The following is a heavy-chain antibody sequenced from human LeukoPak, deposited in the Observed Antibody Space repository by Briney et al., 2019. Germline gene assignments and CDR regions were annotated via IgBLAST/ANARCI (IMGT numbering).Heavy chain of an antibody. Sequence: KTSETLSLTCTVSGGSISSYYWSWIRQPPGKGLEWIGYIYYSGSTYYNPSLKSRVTISVDTSKNQFSLKLSSVTAADTAVYYCARDRAGERDWGQGTLVTVSS. D-gene: IGHD7-27*01. CDR2: IYYSGST. V-gene: IGHV4-59*12. J-gene: IGHJ4*02. CDR3: ARDRAGERD. CDR1: GGSISSYY.